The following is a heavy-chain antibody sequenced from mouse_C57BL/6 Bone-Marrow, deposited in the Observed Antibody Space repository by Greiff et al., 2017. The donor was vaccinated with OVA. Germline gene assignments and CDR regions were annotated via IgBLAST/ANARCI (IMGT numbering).Heavy chain of an antibody. V-gene: IGHV1-20*01. D-gene: IGHD1-1*01. CDR3: ARTAYGSSFYYFDY. J-gene: IGHJ2*01. Sequence: EVKLQQSGPELVKPGDSVKISCKASGYSFTGYFMNWVMQSHGKSLEWIGRINPYNGDTFYNQKFKGKATLTVDKSSSTAHMELRSLTSEDSAVYYCARTAYGSSFYYFDYWGQGTTLTVSS. CDR1: GYSFTGYF. CDR2: INPYNGDT.